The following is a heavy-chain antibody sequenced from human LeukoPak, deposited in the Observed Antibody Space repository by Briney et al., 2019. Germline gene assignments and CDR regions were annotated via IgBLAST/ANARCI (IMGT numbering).Heavy chain of an antibody. J-gene: IGHJ4*02. CDR2: INHSGST. D-gene: IGHD3-10*01. CDR1: GGSFSGYY. V-gene: IGHV4-34*01. CDR3: ARAPEYYYGSGSYYNGSFDY. Sequence: KPSETLSLTCAVYGGSFSGYYWSWIRQPPGKGLEWIGEINHSGSTNYNPSLKSRVTISVDTSKNQFSLKLSSVTAADTAVYYCARAPEYYYGSGSYYNGSFDYWGQGTLSPSPQ.